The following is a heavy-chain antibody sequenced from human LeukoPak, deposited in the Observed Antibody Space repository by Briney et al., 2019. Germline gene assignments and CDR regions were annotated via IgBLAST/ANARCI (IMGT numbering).Heavy chain of an antibody. CDR3: ARLTDCSSTRCHDY. J-gene: IGHJ4*02. Sequence: SETLSLTCTVSGGSISSRTYYWGWIRQPPGKELEWIGSSYYSGSTYYNPSLKSRVTISVDTSKNQFSLKLRSVTAADTAVYYCARLTDCSSTRCHDYWGQGTLVTVSS. V-gene: IGHV4-39*01. CDR1: GGSISSRTYY. CDR2: SYYSGST. D-gene: IGHD2-2*01.